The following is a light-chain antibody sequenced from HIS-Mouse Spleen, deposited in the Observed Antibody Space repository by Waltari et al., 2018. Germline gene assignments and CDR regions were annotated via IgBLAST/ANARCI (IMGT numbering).Light chain of an antibody. Sequence: QSVLTQPPSASGTPGQRVTISCSGSSSNIGSNTVNWYQQLPGTAPKLPIYSNNQRPSAVPDRFAGAKSGTSASLAISGRQSEDEADYYCAAWDDSLNGWVFGGGTKLTVL. CDR2: SNN. CDR1: SSNIGSNT. V-gene: IGLV1-44*01. CDR3: AAWDDSLNGWV. J-gene: IGLJ3*02.